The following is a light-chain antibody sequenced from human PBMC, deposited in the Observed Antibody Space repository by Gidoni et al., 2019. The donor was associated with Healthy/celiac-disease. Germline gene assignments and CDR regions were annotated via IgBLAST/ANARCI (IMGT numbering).Light chain of an antibody. CDR1: QSISSW. CDR3: QQYNSYST. V-gene: IGKV1-5*01. CDR2: DAS. J-gene: IGKJ1*01. Sequence: DIQMTQSPSTLSASVGDRVTITCRASQSISSWLAWYQHKPGKAPKLLSYDASSLESGVPSRFSGSGSGTEFTLTISSLQPDDFATYYCQQYNSYSTFGQGTKVEIK.